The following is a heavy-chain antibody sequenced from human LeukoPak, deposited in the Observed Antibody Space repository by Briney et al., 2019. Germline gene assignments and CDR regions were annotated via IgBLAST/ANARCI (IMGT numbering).Heavy chain of an antibody. Sequence: GESLKISCKGSGYSLTNYWIAWVRQMPGKGLEWMGIIYPGDSDTRYRPSFQGQVTISADKSISTAYLQWSSLKASDTAMYYCARHRGSQGAFDIWGQGTMVTVSS. J-gene: IGHJ3*02. D-gene: IGHD3-10*01. CDR3: ARHRGSQGAFDI. V-gene: IGHV5-51*01. CDR1: GYSLTNYW. CDR2: IYPGDSDT.